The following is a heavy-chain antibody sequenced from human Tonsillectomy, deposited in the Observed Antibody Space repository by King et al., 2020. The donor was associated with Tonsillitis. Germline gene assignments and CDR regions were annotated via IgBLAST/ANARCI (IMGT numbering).Heavy chain of an antibody. CDR3: ARAGFSSSWYAPYFDY. CDR1: GITFTTYA. CDR2: ISHDGSNI. V-gene: IGHV3-30-3*01. Sequence: VQLVESGGGVVQPGTSLRLSCAASGITFTTYAMHWVRPAPGKGLEWLAVISHDGSNIYYADSVKGRFTIYRDNSKNTLYLQMNSLRAEDTAVYYCARAGFSSSWYAPYFDYWGQGTLVTVSS. D-gene: IGHD6-13*01. J-gene: IGHJ4*02.